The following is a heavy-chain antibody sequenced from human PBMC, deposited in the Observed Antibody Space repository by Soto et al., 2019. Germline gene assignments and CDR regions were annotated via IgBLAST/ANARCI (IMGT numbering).Heavy chain of an antibody. CDR1: GFTFSSYG. CDR3: AKDRGALRWSEEHFYFDY. J-gene: IGHJ4*02. CDR2: ILYDGSKK. Sequence: GGSLRLSCAASGFTFSSYGMHWVRQAPGKGLEWVAVILYDGSKKYYADSMKGRFTISRDNSKNTLYLQMNSLRAEDTALYYCAKDRGALRWSEEHFYFDYWGQGALVTVSS. D-gene: IGHD4-17*01. V-gene: IGHV3-30*18.